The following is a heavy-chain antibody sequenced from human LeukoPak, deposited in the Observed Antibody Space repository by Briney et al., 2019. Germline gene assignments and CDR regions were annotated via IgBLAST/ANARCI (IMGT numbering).Heavy chain of an antibody. Sequence: GGSLRLSCAASGFTFSSHWIHWVRQAPGKRLEWVSSISTSSSGYMYYADSVKGRFTISRDNAKNSLFLQMGNLRVDDTAVYYCARSHCTVTNCEEPQIDYWGPGILVTVSS. D-gene: IGHD2-2*01. CDR3: ARSHCTVTNCEEPQIDY. CDR1: GFTFSSHW. V-gene: IGHV3-21*01. J-gene: IGHJ4*02. CDR2: ISTSSSGYM.